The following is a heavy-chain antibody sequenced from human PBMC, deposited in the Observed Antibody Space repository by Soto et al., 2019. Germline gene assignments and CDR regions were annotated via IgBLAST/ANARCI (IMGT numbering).Heavy chain of an antibody. J-gene: IGHJ6*03. Sequence: QVQLVQSGAEVKKPGASVKVSCKASGYTFTSYGISWVRQAPGQGLEWMGWISAYNGNTNYAQKLQGRVTMTTDTSTSTAYMELRRLRSDDTAAYYCARVLWFGGLESAYSYYYLDVWGKSTTVTVSS. CDR2: ISAYNGNT. CDR3: ARVLWFGGLESAYSYYYLDV. V-gene: IGHV1-18*01. CDR1: GYTFTSYG. D-gene: IGHD3-10*01.